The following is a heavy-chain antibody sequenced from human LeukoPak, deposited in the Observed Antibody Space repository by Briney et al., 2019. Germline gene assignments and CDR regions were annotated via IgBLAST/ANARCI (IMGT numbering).Heavy chain of an antibody. Sequence: GGSLRLSCAASGFTFSSYAMHWVRQAPGKGLEWVAVISYDGSNKYYADSVKGRFTISRDNSKNTLYLQMNSLRAEDTAVCYCAKQYGGYFEYWGQGTLVSVSS. D-gene: IGHD6-13*01. CDR2: ISYDGSNK. V-gene: IGHV3-30*04. CDR1: GFTFSSYA. CDR3: AKQYGGYFEY. J-gene: IGHJ4*02.